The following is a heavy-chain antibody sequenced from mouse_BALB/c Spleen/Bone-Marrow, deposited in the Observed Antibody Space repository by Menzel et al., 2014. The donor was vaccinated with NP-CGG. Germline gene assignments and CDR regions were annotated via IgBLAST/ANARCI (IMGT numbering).Heavy chain of an antibody. D-gene: IGHD2-5*01. CDR1: GYSFSSYW. CDR3: ARFDDYYSTYYDALDY. J-gene: IGHJ4*01. CDR2: IHPSDSET. Sequence: QVHVKQSGAELVRPGGSVKLSCKASGYSFSSYWMNWVKQRPGQGLEWIGMIHPSDSETRLNQIFKDKATLTVDKSSSTAYMQLISPTSEDAAVYYCARFDDYYSTYYDALDYWGQGTSVAVSS. V-gene: IGHV1S82*01.